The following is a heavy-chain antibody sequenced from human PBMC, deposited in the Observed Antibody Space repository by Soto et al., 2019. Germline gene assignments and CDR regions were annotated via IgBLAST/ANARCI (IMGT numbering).Heavy chain of an antibody. CDR2: ISGSGGST. Sequence: PGGSLRLSCAASGFTFSSYAMSWVRQAPGKGPEWVSAISGSGGSTYYADSVKGRFTISRDNSKNTLYLQMNSLRAEDTAVYYCAKDQDSYGHSYYFDYWGQGTLVTVSS. V-gene: IGHV3-23*01. CDR1: GFTFSSYA. CDR3: AKDQDSYGHSYYFDY. J-gene: IGHJ4*02. D-gene: IGHD5-18*01.